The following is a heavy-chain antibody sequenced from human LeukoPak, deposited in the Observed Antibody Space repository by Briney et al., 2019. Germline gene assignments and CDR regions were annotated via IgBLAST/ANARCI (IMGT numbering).Heavy chain of an antibody. CDR2: IGADGKT. Sequence: GGSLRLSCSASGFTCSTYGMHWVRQATGRGLEWVSAIGADGKTYYAGSVKGRFTISREDAKNSLYLQMNSLRAENTAVYYCVRGQLRGSRDPWGQGTLVTVSS. V-gene: IGHV3-13*01. D-gene: IGHD1-7*01. CDR3: VRGQLRGSRDP. J-gene: IGHJ5*02. CDR1: GFTCSTYG.